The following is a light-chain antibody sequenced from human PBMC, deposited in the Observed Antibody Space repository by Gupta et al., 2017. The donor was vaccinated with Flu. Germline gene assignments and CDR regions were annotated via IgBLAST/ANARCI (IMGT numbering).Light chain of an antibody. CDR3: QQDNNTPWT. J-gene: IGKJ1*01. Sequence: SLGERATINYKSSLSGWDSSNNNNYLAWYQHKPGQPPRLLIYGASTRESRVPARFSGRGSGTDFTLTISSLQAEDVAVYYCQQDNNTPWTFGQGTKVEIK. CDR1: LSGWDSSNNNNY. V-gene: IGKV4-1*01. CDR2: GAS.